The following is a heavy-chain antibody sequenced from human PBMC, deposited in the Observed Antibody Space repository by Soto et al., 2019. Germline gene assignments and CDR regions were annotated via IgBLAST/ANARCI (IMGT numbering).Heavy chain of an antibody. V-gene: IGHV3-23*04. Sequence: EVQLVDSGGDLVQPGGSLRLSCAASGFTFTNYWMTWVRQAPGKGLEWVSAISGSGGSTYYADSVKGRFTISRDNSKNTLYLQMNSLRAEDTAVYYCAKVRPSGYYDSSGYYYWGQGTLVTVSS. CDR1: GFTFTNYW. D-gene: IGHD3-22*01. CDR3: AKVRPSGYYDSSGYYY. J-gene: IGHJ4*02. CDR2: ISGSGGST.